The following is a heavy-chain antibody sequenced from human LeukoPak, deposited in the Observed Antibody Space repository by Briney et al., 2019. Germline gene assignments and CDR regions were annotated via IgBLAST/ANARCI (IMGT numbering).Heavy chain of an antibody. D-gene: IGHD3-10*01. CDR2: INHSGST. Sequence: PSETLSLTCTVSGGSFSGYYWSWIRQPPGKGLEWIGEINHSGSTNYNPSLKSRVTISVDTSKNQFSLKLSSVTAADTAVYYCARHTTYYYGSGSYSGYYYMDVWGKGTTVTISS. CDR3: ARHTTYYYGSGSYSGYYYMDV. V-gene: IGHV4-34*01. CDR1: GGSFSGYY. J-gene: IGHJ6*03.